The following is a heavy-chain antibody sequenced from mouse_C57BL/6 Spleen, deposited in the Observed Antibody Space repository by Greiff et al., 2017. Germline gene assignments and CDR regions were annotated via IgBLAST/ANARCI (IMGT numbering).Heavy chain of an antibody. CDR2: IDPSDSYT. CDR1: GYTFTSYW. J-gene: IGHJ3*01. V-gene: IGHV1-50*01. Sequence: QVQLQQPGAELVKPGASVKLSCKASGYTFTSYWMQWVKQRPGQGLEWIGEIDPSDSYTNYNQKFKGKATLTVDTSSSTAYMQLSSLTSEDSAVYFSASLYIYTWCAYWGHGALGTVSA. CDR3: ASLYIYTWCAY. D-gene: IGHD2-12*01.